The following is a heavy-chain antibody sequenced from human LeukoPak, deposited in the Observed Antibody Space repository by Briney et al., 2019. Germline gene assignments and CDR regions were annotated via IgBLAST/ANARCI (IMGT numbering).Heavy chain of an antibody. V-gene: IGHV3-9*01. CDR3: AKVGPDYGDYLGYFDY. J-gene: IGHJ4*02. CDR2: ISWNSGSI. Sequence: GGSLRLSCAASGFTFDDYAMHWVRQAPGKGLEWVSGISWNSGSIGYADSVKGRFTISRDNAKNSLYLQMNSLRAEDTALYYCAKVGPDYGDYLGYFDYWGQGTLVTVSS. D-gene: IGHD4-17*01. CDR1: GFTFDDYA.